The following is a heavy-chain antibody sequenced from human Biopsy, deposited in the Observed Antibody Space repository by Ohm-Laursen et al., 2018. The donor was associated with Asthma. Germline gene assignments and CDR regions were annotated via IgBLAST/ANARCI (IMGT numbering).Heavy chain of an antibody. CDR3: AKDRFDGSVTSSYYYYGIDV. CDR1: RFAFENYA. J-gene: IGHJ6*02. V-gene: IGHV3-30*18. D-gene: IGHD3-10*01. Sequence: SLRLSCAASRFAFENYAMYWVRQTPGKGPEWVALISYDGGEKAYLDSVKGRFTISRDNFKRTLHLQMSSLRPEDSATYYCAKDRFDGSVTSSYYYYGIDVWGQGTTVTVSS. CDR2: ISYDGGEK.